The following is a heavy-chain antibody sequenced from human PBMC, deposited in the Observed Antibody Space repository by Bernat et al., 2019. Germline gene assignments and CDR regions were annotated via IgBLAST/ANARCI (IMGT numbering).Heavy chain of an antibody. J-gene: IGHJ6*03. CDR3: ARDGGMWNYYFYYMDV. CDR1: GFTFSSYE. V-gene: IGHV3-48*03. CDR2: ISSSGSTI. Sequence: EVQLVESGGGLVQPGGSLRLSCAASGFTFSSYEMNWVRQAPGKGLEWVSYISSSGSTIYYADSVKGRFTISRDNAKNSLYLQMNSLRAEDTAVYYCARDGGMWNYYFYYMDVWGEGTSVTVSS. D-gene: IGHD3-16*01.